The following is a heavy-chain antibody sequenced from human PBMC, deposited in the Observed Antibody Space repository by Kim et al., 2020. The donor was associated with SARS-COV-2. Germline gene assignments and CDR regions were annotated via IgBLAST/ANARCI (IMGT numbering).Heavy chain of an antibody. V-gene: IGHV1-2*06. CDR2: INPNSGGT. J-gene: IGHJ6*02. Sequence: ASVKVSCKASGYTFTGYYMHWVRQAPGQGLEWMGRINPNSGGTNYAQKFQGRVTMTRDTSISTAYMELSRLRSDDTAVYYCARDVTGTTVFFYYYYGMDVWGQGTTVTVSS. CDR1: GYTFTGYY. CDR3: ARDVTGTTVFFYYYYGMDV. D-gene: IGHD1-1*01.